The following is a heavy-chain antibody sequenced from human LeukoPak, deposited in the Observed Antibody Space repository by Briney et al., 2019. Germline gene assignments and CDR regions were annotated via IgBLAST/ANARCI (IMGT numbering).Heavy chain of an antibody. CDR3: ARGSSSGWYLPDY. CDR1: GFTFSNYG. D-gene: IGHD6-19*01. CDR2: IWYDGSKK. Sequence: GGSLRLSCAASGFTFSNYGMHWVRQAPGKGLEWVAVIWYDGSKKKYADSVKGRFSISRDNSKNTLYLQVNSLRAEDTAEYYCARGSSSGWYLPDYWGQGTLVTVSS. J-gene: IGHJ4*02. V-gene: IGHV3-33*01.